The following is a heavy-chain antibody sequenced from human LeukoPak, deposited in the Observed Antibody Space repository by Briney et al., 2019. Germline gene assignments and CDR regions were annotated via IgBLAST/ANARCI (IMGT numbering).Heavy chain of an antibody. V-gene: IGHV4-39*07. J-gene: IGHJ6*03. CDR2: INHSGST. CDR1: GGSISSSSYY. D-gene: IGHD3-10*01. CDR3: ARWVYGYYYYYYHMDV. Sequence: SETLSLTCTVSGGSISSSSYYWSWIRQPPGKGLEWIGEINHSGSTNYNPSLKSRVTISVDTSKNQFSLKLSSVTAADTAVYYCARWVYGYYYYYYHMDVWGKGTTVTVSS.